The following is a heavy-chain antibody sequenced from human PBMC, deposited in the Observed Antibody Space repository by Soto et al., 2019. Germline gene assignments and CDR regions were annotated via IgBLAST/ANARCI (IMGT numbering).Heavy chain of an antibody. CDR2: ISSSDSIV. CDR1: GFTFSDYY. Sequence: GGSLRLSCAASGFTFSDYYMSWIRQAPGKGLEWVSYISSSDSIVSYADSVKGRFTISRDNAKNSLYLQMNSLRAEDTAVYFCARDLGYYDSSGYFDYWGQGALVTVSS. J-gene: IGHJ4*02. CDR3: ARDLGYYDSSGYFDY. D-gene: IGHD3-22*01. V-gene: IGHV3-11*01.